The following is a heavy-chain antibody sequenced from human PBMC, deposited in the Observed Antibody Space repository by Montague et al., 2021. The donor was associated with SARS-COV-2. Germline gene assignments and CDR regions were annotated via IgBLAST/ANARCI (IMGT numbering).Heavy chain of an antibody. Sequence: SETLSLTCAVYGGSFSGSFWTWIRQPPGKGLEWLGEINHRGTTKYNPSVESRVLMSVDTSKNQFPLKMTSVTAADTATYYCASGIYPSGSYYNRYYYGLNIWGQGTTVIVSS. D-gene: IGHD3-10*01. CDR3: ASGIYPSGSYYNRYYYGLNI. CDR1: GGSFSGSF. J-gene: IGHJ6*02. CDR2: INHRGTT. V-gene: IGHV4-34*01.